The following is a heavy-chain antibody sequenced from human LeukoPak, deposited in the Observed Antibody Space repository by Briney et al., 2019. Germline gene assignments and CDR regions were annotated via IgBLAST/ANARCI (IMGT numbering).Heavy chain of an antibody. CDR2: IYYSGTT. J-gene: IGHJ4*02. D-gene: IGHD6-19*01. Sequence: SETLSLTCTVSGGSISNYYWSWIRQPPGKGLEWIGYIYYSGTTNYNPSLKSRVTISVDTSKGQFSLKLSSVTAADTAVYYCARGPVAGTGGCGYWGQGTLVTVSS. CDR3: ARGPVAGTGGCGY. CDR1: GGSISNYY. V-gene: IGHV4-59*12.